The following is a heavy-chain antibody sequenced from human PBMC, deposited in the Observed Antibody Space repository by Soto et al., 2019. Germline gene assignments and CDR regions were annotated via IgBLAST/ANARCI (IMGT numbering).Heavy chain of an antibody. CDR3: PRDRGYCSGGSCQRALDY. Sequence: QVQLQESGPGLVKPSQTLSLTCTVSGGSISSGDYYWSWIRQPPGKGLEWIGYIYYSGSTYYNPSLTSRGTISVRTTRNPVALNRSSGTAADTPVYYCPRDRGYCSGGSCQRALDYSGQGTLLAVSS. CDR2: IYYSGST. J-gene: IGHJ4*02. V-gene: IGHV4-30-4*01. D-gene: IGHD2-15*01. CDR1: GGSISSGDYY.